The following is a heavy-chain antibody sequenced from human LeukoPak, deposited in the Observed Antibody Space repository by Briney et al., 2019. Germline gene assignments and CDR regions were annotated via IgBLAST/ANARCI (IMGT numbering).Heavy chain of an antibody. V-gene: IGHV1-46*01. CDR2: INPSGGST. CDR1: GYTFTSYY. CDR3: ARGGVAARIILDY. Sequence: ASVKVSCKASGYTFTSYYMHWVRQAPGQGLEWMGIINPSGGSTSYAQKFQGRVTMTTDTSTSTAYMELRSLRSDDTAVYYCARGGVAARIILDYWGQGTLVTVSS. J-gene: IGHJ4*02. D-gene: IGHD6-6*01.